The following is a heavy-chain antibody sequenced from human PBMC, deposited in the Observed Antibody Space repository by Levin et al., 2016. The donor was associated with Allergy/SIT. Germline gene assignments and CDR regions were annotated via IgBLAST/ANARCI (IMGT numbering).Heavy chain of an antibody. CDR2: IFSNDEK. CDR3: ARIQLLWFGETDY. Sequence: WIRQPPGKALEWLAHIFSNDEKSYSTSLKSRLTISKDTSKSQVVLTMTNMDPVDTATYYCARIQLLWFGETDYWGQGTLVTVSS. J-gene: IGHJ4*02. D-gene: IGHD3-10*01. V-gene: IGHV2-26*01.